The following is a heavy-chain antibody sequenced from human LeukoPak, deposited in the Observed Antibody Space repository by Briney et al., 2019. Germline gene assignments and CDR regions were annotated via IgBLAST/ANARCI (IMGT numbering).Heavy chain of an antibody. V-gene: IGHV3-9*01. CDR1: GFTFDDYA. J-gene: IGHJ6*02. CDR3: AKVFGIGYYYGMDV. D-gene: IGHD1-26*01. Sequence: GGSLRLSCAASGFTFDDYAMHWVRQAPGKGLEWVSGISWNSGSIGYADSVKGRFTISRDNAKNSLYLQMNSLRAEDTALYYCAKVFGIGYYYGMDVWGQGTTVTVSS. CDR2: ISWNSGSI.